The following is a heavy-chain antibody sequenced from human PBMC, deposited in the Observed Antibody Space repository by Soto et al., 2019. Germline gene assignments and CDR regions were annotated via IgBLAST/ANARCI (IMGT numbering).Heavy chain of an antibody. D-gene: IGHD1-7*01. CDR3: ARGRITGTDRDYYGMDV. CDR1: GYTFTSYY. J-gene: IGHJ6*02. Sequence: QVQLVQSGAEVKKPGASVKVSCKASGYTFTSYYMHWVRQAPGQGLEWMGIINPSGGSTSYAQKFQGRVTMTRDTSTSTVYMELSSLRSEDTAVYYCARGRITGTDRDYYGMDVWGQGTTVTVSS. V-gene: IGHV1-46*01. CDR2: INPSGGST.